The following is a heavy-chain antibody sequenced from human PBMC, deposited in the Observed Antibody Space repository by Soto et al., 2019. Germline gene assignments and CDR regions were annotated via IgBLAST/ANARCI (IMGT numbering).Heavy chain of an antibody. CDR3: AKDKDWSGVYGMDV. CDR2: INGGSTT. V-gene: IGHV3-23*01. J-gene: IGHJ6*02. D-gene: IGHD3-3*01. Sequence: GGSLRLSCAASGFTFSSCAMSWVRQAPGKGLEWVTAINGGSTTYYADSVKGRFTISRDNSKNTLYLQMNSLRAEDTAVYYCAKDKDWSGVYGMDVWAKGPRSPSP. CDR1: GFTFSSCA.